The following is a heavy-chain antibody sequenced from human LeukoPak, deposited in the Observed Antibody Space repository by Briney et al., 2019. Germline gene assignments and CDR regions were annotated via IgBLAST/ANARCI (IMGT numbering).Heavy chain of an antibody. CDR2: IYYSGST. Sequence: PSETLSLTCTVSGGSISSSSYYWGWIRQPPGKGLEWIGSIYYSGSTYYNPSLKSRVTISVDTSKNQFSLKLSSVTAADTAVYYCAGLLPHYYDSSGFDYWGQGTLVTVSS. J-gene: IGHJ4*02. D-gene: IGHD3-22*01. CDR3: AGLLPHYYDSSGFDY. CDR1: GGSISSSSYY. V-gene: IGHV4-39*01.